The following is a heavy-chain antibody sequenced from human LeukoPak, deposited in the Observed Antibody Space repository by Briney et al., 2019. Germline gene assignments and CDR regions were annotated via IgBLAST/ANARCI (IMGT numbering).Heavy chain of an antibody. D-gene: IGHD7-27*01. CDR2: SGGAT. CDR3: IKDRTGTYSFDY. Sequence: LTGGSLRLSCSASGFTLSSYSMHWVRQAPGKGLGYVSTSGGATYYADSVKGRFTISRDNAKNTLYLQMSSLRAEDTAVYYCIKDRTGTYSFDYWGQGTLVTVSS. V-gene: IGHV3-64D*09. J-gene: IGHJ4*02. CDR1: GFTLSSYS.